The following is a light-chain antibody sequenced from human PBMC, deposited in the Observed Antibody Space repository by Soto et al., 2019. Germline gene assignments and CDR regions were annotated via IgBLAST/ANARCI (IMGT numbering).Light chain of an antibody. CDR3: QQANSYPWT. CDR2: GAS. Sequence: DIVLTQSPATLSVSPGDRATLSCRASQNILNNLAWYHQKPGQPPRLLVYGASTRATDAPPRFRGSGSGTEFSLTISSLQPEDFATYYCQQANSYPWTFGQGTKVEIE. V-gene: IGKV3-15*01. J-gene: IGKJ1*01. CDR1: QNILNN.